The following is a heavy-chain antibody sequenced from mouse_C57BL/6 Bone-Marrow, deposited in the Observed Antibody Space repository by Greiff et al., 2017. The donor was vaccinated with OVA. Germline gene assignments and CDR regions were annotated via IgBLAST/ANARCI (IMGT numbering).Heavy chain of an antibody. Sequence: EVQLQQSGAELVRPGASVKLSCTASGFNIKDDYMHWVKERPEQGLEWIGWIDPENGDTEYASKFQGKATITADTSSKTVYLHLSSLTSEDTAVYYFTTYRYWGQGTTLTGSS. CDR2: IDPENGDT. CDR1: GFNIKDDY. J-gene: IGHJ2*01. CDR3: TTYRY. V-gene: IGHV14-4*01.